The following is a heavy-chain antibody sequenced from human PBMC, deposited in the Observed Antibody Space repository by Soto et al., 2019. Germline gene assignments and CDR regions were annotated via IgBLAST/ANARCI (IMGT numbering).Heavy chain of an antibody. CDR2: IYHSGST. V-gene: IGHV4-61*01. D-gene: IGHD4-17*01. CDR1: GGSVSSGSYY. CDR3: ARGPHADYADY. Sequence: QVRLQESGPGLVKPSETLSLTCSVSGGSVSSGSYYWPWIRQPPGKRLDWIGNIYHSGSTNYNPSLKSRVKISIDTSKNQFSLKLSSVTAADTAVYYCARGPHADYADYWGQGTLVTVSS. J-gene: IGHJ4*02.